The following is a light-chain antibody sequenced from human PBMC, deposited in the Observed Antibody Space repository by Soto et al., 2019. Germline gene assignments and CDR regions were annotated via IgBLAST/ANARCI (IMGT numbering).Light chain of an antibody. CDR3: QSYDSSLSVV. CDR2: SNT. CDR1: SSNIGAGYD. J-gene: IGLJ2*01. Sequence: QSVLTQPPSVSGAPGQRVTISCTGSSSNIGAGYDVHWYQQLPGTAPKLLMYSNTNRPSGVPERFSGSKSGTSASLAITGLHAEDEADYYCQSYDSSLSVVFGGGTKLTVL. V-gene: IGLV1-40*01.